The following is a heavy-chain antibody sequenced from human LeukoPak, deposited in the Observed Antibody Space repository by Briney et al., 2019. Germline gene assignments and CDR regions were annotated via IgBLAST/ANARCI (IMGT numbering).Heavy chain of an antibody. CDR2: IYYSGST. D-gene: IGHD3-10*01. CDR1: GGSVSSGSYY. V-gene: IGHV4-61*01. CDR3: ARLSLDYYGSGSYSFDY. J-gene: IGHJ4*02. Sequence: SETLSLTCTVSGGSVSSGSYYWSWIRQPPGKGLEWIGYIYYSGSTNYNPSLKSRVTISVDTSKNQFFLKLSSVTAADTAVYYCARLSLDYYGSGSYSFDYWGQGTLVTVSS.